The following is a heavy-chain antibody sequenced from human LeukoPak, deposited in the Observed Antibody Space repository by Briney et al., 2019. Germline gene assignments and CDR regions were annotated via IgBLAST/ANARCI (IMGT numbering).Heavy chain of an antibody. D-gene: IGHD3-10*01. CDR2: ISAYNGNT. J-gene: IGHJ4*02. Sequence: ASVKVSCKASGYTFTSYDISWVRQAPGQGLEWMGWISAYNGNTNYAQKLQGRVTMTTDTSTSTAYMELRSLRSDDTAVYYCARTLAYGSGSYSGYYWGQGTLVTVSS. CDR3: ARTLAYGSGSYSGYY. CDR1: GYTFTSYD. V-gene: IGHV1-18*04.